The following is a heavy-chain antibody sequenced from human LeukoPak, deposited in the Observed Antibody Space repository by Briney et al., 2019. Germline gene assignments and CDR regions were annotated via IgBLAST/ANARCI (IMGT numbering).Heavy chain of an antibody. CDR3: ARAARGGYGDYPFDY. CDR1: GGSFSGYY. Sequence: SDTLSLTCAVYGGSFSGYYWSWIRQPPGKGLEWIGEINHSGSTNYNPSLTSRVTISVDTSKNQFSLKLSSVTAADTAVYYCARAARGGYGDYPFDYWGQRTLVTVSS. CDR2: INHSGST. V-gene: IGHV4-34*01. J-gene: IGHJ4*02. D-gene: IGHD4-17*01.